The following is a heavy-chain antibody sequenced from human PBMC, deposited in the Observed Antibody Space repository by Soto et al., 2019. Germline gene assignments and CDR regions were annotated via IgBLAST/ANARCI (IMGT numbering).Heavy chain of an antibody. D-gene: IGHD6-19*01. Sequence: SQTLTLTCNLSGDRVSSNSAAWNWIKQSPSRGLEWLGRTYYRSRWYHDYAVSVRSRITVNADTSKNQFSLHLNSVTPEDTAVYYCAGPSSLQWYYMDIWDEGTMVTGSS. CDR2: TYYRSRWYH. V-gene: IGHV6-1*01. CDR1: GDRVSSNSAA. CDR3: AGPSSLQWYYMDI. J-gene: IGHJ6*03.